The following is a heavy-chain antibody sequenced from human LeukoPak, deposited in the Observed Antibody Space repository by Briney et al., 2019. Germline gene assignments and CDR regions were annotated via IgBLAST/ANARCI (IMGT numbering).Heavy chain of an antibody. J-gene: IGHJ4*02. Sequence: GGSLRLSCAASGFTFSSYGMHWVRQAPGKGLEWVAVIWYDGSNKFYADSVKGRFTISRDNSKNTLYLQMNSLRAEDTSVYYCARDSRLSRWRGTSDYWGQGTLVTVSS. V-gene: IGHV3-33*01. D-gene: IGHD3-16*01. CDR2: IWYDGSNK. CDR3: ARDSRLSRWRGTSDY. CDR1: GFTFSSYG.